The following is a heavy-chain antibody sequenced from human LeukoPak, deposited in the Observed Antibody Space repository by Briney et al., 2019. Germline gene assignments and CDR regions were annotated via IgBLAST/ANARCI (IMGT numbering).Heavy chain of an antibody. CDR1: GGSISSYY. V-gene: IGHV4-59*01. Sequence: KPSETLSLTCTVSGGSISSYYWSWIRQPPGKGLEWIGYIYYSGSTNYNPSLKSRVTISVDTSKNQFSLKLSSVTAADTAVYYCARAPGGSGHYRRYFDYWGQGTLVTVSS. CDR3: ARAPGGSGHYRRYFDY. J-gene: IGHJ4*02. D-gene: IGHD3-22*01. CDR2: IYYSGST.